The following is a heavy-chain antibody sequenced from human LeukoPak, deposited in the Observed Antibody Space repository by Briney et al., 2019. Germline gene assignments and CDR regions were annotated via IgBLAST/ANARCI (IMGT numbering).Heavy chain of an antibody. CDR1: GGSLNSISHY. Sequence: SETLSLTCTVSGGSLNSISHYWGWVRQPPGKGLEWIGTLFYTGRSDYNPSLKSRVTISGDTSKNEFSLKLSSVSAADTAVYYCARGFYGVQVLAAFDFWGQGTFVTVSS. V-gene: IGHV4-39*07. CDR2: LFYTGRS. D-gene: IGHD2-8*01. J-gene: IGHJ3*01. CDR3: ARGFYGVQVLAAFDF.